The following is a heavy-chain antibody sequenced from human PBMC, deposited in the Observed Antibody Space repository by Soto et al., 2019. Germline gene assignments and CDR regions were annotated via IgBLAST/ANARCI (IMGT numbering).Heavy chain of an antibody. CDR3: ARGSLNTGIYGYALEV. CDR2: IYSNGAT. J-gene: IGHJ6*02. D-gene: IGHD1-20*01. CDR1: GVSINSGGHS. Sequence: QLQLQESGSGLVKPSQTMSLTCAVSGVSINSGGHSWNWIRQPPGKGPEWIGFIYSNGATCYNPSFRRRVITSMESPKNHLFPRLTSVTAADSAGYLWARGSLNTGIYGYALEVWGQGTGVTFSS. V-gene: IGHV4-30-2*01.